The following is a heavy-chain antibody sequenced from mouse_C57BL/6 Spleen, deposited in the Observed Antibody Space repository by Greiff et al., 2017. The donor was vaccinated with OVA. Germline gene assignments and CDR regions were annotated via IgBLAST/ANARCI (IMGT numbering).Heavy chain of an antibody. V-gene: IGHV1-82*01. CDR3: ARTDMDGYDSWFAY. Sequence: VKLQQSGPELVKPGASVKISCKASGYAFSSSWMNWVKQRPGKGLEWIGRIYPGDGDTNYNGKFKGKATLTADKSSSTAYMQLSSLTSEDSAVYFCARTDMDGYDSWFAYWGQGTLVTVSA. D-gene: IGHD2-2*01. J-gene: IGHJ3*01. CDR1: GYAFSSSW. CDR2: IYPGDGDT.